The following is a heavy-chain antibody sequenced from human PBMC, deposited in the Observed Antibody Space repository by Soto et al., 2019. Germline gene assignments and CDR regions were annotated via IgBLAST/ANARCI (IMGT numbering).Heavy chain of an antibody. V-gene: IGHV3-15*01. CDR2: IKSKSDGETI. Sequence: GESRRLACGASGFPFSNAWMFWVRQVPGKGLEWVGRIKSKSDGETIDYAAPVKGRFTISRDDSKKVLYLQMSSLKIEDTGVYYCTTGYSYGLRNRWGQGT. J-gene: IGHJ4*02. D-gene: IGHD5-18*01. CDR1: GFPFSNAW. CDR3: TTGYSYGLRNR.